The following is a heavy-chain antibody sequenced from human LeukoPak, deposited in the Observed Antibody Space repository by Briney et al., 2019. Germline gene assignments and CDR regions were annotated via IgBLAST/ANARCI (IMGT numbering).Heavy chain of an antibody. CDR3: ARDSGYCSGGSCYPSFDY. D-gene: IGHD2-15*01. CDR2: INHSGST. J-gene: IGHJ4*02. CDR1: GGSFSGYY. V-gene: IGHV4-34*01. Sequence: SETLSLTCAVYGGSFSGYYWSWIRQPPGKGLEWIGEINHSGSTNYNPSLKSRVTISVDTSKNQFSLKLSSVTAADTAVYYCARDSGYCSGGSCYPSFDYWGQGTLVTVSS.